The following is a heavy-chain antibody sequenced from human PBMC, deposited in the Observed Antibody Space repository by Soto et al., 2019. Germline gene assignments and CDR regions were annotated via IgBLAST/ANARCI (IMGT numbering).Heavy chain of an antibody. D-gene: IGHD6-19*01. J-gene: IGHJ4*02. V-gene: IGHV3-23*01. Sequence: EVPLLQSGGGSVQPGGSLTLSCAASGFTFSDYTMSWVRQAPGAALESISAILADYNTYYTDSVRGRFTISRDNSKNTLYLEMNSLRAEDTALYYCARRTSGYFAYWGQGALVTVSS. CDR3: ARRTSGYFAY. CDR2: ILADYNT. CDR1: GFTFSDYT.